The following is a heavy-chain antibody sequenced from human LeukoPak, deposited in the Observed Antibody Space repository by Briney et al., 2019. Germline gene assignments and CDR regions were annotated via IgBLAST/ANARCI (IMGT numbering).Heavy chain of an antibody. Sequence: GGSLRLSCAASGFTFTSYSMNWVRQAPGKGLEWVSYISSSSSSIYYADSVKGRFTISRDNAKHSLYLQMNSLRAEDTAVYYCARVELLWFGDSRDYWGQGTLVTVSS. V-gene: IGHV3-48*01. CDR1: GFTFTSYS. J-gene: IGHJ4*02. D-gene: IGHD3-10*01. CDR2: ISSSSSSI. CDR3: ARVELLWFGDSRDY.